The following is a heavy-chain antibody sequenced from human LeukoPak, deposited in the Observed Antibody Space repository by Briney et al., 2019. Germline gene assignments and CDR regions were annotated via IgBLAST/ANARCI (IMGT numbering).Heavy chain of an antibody. CDR2: IIPILGIA. V-gene: IGHV1-69*04. D-gene: IGHD3-22*01. Sequence: ASVKVSCKASGGTFSSYAISWVRQAPGQGLEWMGRIIPILGIANYAQKFQGRVTITADKSTSTAYMELSSLRSEDTAVYYCARETYDGYYDKRIDPWGQGTLVTVSS. J-gene: IGHJ5*02. CDR3: ARETYDGYYDKRIDP. CDR1: GGTFSSYA.